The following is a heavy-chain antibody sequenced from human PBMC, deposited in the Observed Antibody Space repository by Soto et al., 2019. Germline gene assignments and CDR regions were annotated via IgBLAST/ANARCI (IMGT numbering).Heavy chain of an antibody. CDR2: ISAYNGNT. Sequence: ASVKVSCKASGYTFTTYGINWVRQAPGQGLEWMGWISAYNGNTNYAQKFQGRVTMTTDTSTTTAYLELSSLRSDDRAEYCCARDSRSGPGYYNVPFDYWRHGTLVTDSS. D-gene: IGHD3-9*01. CDR1: GYTFTTYG. J-gene: IGHJ4*01. CDR3: ARDSRSGPGYYNVPFDY. V-gene: IGHV1-18*01.